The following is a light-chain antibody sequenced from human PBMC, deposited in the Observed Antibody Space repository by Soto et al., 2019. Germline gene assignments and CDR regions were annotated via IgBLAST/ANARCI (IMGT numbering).Light chain of an antibody. Sequence: EIEMTQSPATLSVSPGERATLSCRASQSVNTNLAWYQQKPGQAPRLLIYGASTRAPGIPARFSGSGSGTEFTLTVSSLQSEDFEIYYYQQYNHGPPWLTFGGGTKVEVK. CDR1: QSVNTN. CDR3: QQYNHGPPWLT. CDR2: GAS. J-gene: IGKJ4*01. V-gene: IGKV3-15*01.